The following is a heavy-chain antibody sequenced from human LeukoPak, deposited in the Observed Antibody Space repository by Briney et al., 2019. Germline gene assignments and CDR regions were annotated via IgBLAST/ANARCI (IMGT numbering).Heavy chain of an antibody. CDR1: GYTFTSYY. J-gene: IGHJ4*02. Sequence: GASVKVSCKASGYTFTSYYMHWLRQAPGHRLEWMGIINPGGASTSYAQKFQGRVTMTRDTSTSTVYMELSSLRSEDTAVYYCARESGVTPFDYWGQGTLVTVSS. D-gene: IGHD1-26*01. CDR2: INPGGAST. V-gene: IGHV1-46*01. CDR3: ARESGVTPFDY.